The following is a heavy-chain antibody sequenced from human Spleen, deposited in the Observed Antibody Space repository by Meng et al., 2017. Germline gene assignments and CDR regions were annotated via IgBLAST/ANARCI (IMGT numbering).Heavy chain of an antibody. CDR2: IFHTGSA. J-gene: IGHJ6*02. CDR3: ASEGDSLSVNGMDV. V-gene: IGHV4-38-2*01. CDR1: GYSITIGYY. Sequence: SQTLSLTCDVSGYSITIGYYWGWIRQPAGKGLEWIGYIFHTGSAYYNPSLKSRVTISVDTSKNQFSLKLTSVTAADSAVYYCASEGDSLSVNGMDVWGQGTTVTVSS. D-gene: IGHD2-21*02.